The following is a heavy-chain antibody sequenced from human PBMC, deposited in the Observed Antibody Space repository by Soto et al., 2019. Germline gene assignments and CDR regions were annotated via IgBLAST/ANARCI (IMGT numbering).Heavy chain of an antibody. CDR1: GNTFPNYA. D-gene: IGHD1-26*01. J-gene: IGHJ4*01. CDR3: ARDDSGXSGSYYIDYFTY. CDR2: INGGNGNT. Sequence: ASVKVSCKSSGNTFPNYAIHWVRQAPGQRPEWMGWINGGNGNTYYSENFQGRVTFTRDTSASTVYMELSSLRSEDTAIYYCARDDSGXSGSYYIDYFTYWGQ. V-gene: IGHV1-3*01.